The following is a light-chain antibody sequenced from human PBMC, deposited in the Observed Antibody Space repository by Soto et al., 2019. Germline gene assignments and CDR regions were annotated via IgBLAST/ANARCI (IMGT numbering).Light chain of an antibody. CDR1: QSVSSN. J-gene: IGKJ2*01. Sequence: EIVMTQSPATLSVSPGERATLSCRASQSVSSNLAWYQQKPGQAPRLLIYVASTRATGIPARFSGSGSGKEFTLTNRSLQSEDFAVYYCQQYNKWPPYTFGQGTQLEIK. CDR3: QQYNKWPPYT. CDR2: VAS. V-gene: IGKV3-15*01.